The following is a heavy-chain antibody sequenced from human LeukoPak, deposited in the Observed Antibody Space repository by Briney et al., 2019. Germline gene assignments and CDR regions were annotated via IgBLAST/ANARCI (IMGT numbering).Heavy chain of an antibody. CDR1: GYTLTELS. D-gene: IGHD6-13*01. CDR3: ATVGSSSWPY. CDR2: FDPEDGET. V-gene: IGHV1-24*01. J-gene: IGHJ4*02. Sequence: ASVKVSCKVSGYTLTELSMHWVRQAPGTGLEWMGGFDPEDGETIYAQKFQGRVTMTEDTSTETAYMELSSLRSEDTAVYYWATVGSSSWPYWGQGTLVTVSS.